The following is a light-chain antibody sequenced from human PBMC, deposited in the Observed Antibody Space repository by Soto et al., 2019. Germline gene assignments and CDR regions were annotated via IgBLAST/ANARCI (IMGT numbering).Light chain of an antibody. Sequence: QSALTQPPSASGYPGQSVTISCTGTSSDVGGYKYVSWYQQHPGTAPKLVIFEVNKRPSGVPDRFSGSKSGTTASLTVSGLQAEDEADYYCSSYGGYNNVVVFGGGTKMTVL. J-gene: IGLJ2*01. CDR3: SSYGGYNNVVV. CDR1: SSDVGGYKY. V-gene: IGLV2-8*01. CDR2: EVN.